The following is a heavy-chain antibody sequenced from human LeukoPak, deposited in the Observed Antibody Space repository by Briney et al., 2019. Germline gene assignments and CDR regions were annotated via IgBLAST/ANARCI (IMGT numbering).Heavy chain of an antibody. CDR1: EYIFTDYY. CDR2: INPHSGGT. J-gene: IGHJ4*02. CDR3: ARGGDNYDILPQ. D-gene: IGHD3-9*01. V-gene: IGHV1-2*02. Sequence: ASLKVSCKASEYIFTDYYIHWVRQAPGQGLEWMGWINPHSGGTNYAQNFQDRVTMTGDTSISTAYMELSRLISDDTAIYYCARGGDNYDILPQWGQGTLVTVSS.